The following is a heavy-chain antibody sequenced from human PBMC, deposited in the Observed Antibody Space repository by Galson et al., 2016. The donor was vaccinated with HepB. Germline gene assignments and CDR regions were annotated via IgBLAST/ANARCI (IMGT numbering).Heavy chain of an antibody. CDR2: IYRDGRT. Sequence: SLRLSCAASGFSVSDHFMSWVRQAPGKGPEGVSVIYRDGRTFYADSVKGRFTISRDDSKNTLNLQMNSLRAEDTAVYYCAREEPYCSGGACYRDYVDFLGQGTLVTVSS. CDR1: GFSVSDHF. J-gene: IGHJ4*02. V-gene: IGHV3-53*01. D-gene: IGHD2-15*01. CDR3: AREEPYCSGGACYRDYVDF.